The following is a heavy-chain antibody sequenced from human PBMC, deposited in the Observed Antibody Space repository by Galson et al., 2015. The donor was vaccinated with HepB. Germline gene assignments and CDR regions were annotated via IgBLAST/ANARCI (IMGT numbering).Heavy chain of an antibody. Sequence: SVKVSCKVSGYTLTELSMHWVRQAPGKGLEWMGGFDPEDGETIYAQKFQGRVTMTEDTSTDTAYMELSSLRSEDTAVYYCATDPRYSSGWFSYWGQGTLVTVSS. J-gene: IGHJ4*02. CDR1: GYTLTELS. CDR3: ATDPRYSSGWFSY. V-gene: IGHV1-24*01. D-gene: IGHD6-19*01. CDR2: FDPEDGET.